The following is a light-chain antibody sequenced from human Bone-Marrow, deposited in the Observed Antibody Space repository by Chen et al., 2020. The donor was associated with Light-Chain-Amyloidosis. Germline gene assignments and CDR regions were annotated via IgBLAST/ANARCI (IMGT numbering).Light chain of an antibody. V-gene: IGLV1-44*01. Sequence: QSVLTQPPSASATPGQRVTISCSGASSNIGRNTVNWYQQLPGAAPKLVIYSNDQRPIGGSDRISGSKSGTSASLAITGLRSEDAADYYCTAWDDSLNVRVFGGGTKLTVL. CDR1: SSNIGRNT. J-gene: IGLJ2*01. CDR3: TAWDDSLNVRV. CDR2: SND.